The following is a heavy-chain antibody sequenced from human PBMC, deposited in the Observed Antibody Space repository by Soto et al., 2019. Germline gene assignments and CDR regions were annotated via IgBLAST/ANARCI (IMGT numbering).Heavy chain of an antibody. CDR1: GFTFSSYW. V-gene: IGHV3-74*01. CDR2: INSDGSST. J-gene: IGHJ5*02. Sequence: EGQLVESGGGLVQPGGSLRLSCAASGFTFSSYWMHWVRQAPGKGLVWVSRINSDGSSTSYADSVKGRFTISRANAKNTLDLQMNSLRAADTAEYDCARAVGFDPWGQGTLVTVSS. CDR3: ARAVGFDP.